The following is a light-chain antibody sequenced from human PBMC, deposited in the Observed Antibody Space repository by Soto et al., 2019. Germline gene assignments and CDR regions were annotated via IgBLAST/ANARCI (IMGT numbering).Light chain of an antibody. CDR2: GAS. Sequence: EIVMTQSPATLSVSPGERATLSCRASQSVSSNLAWHQQKPGQAPRLLIYGASTRATGIPARFSGSGSGTEFTLTISSLQSEDFAVYYCQQYNNWSTFGQGTKLEIK. J-gene: IGKJ2*01. CDR1: QSVSSN. CDR3: QQYNNWST. V-gene: IGKV3-15*01.